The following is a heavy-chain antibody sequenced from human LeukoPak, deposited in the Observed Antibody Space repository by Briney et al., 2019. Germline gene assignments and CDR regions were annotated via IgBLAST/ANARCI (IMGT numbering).Heavy chain of an antibody. CDR1: GYTFTSYG. CDR2: ISAYNGNT. D-gene: IGHD3-10*01. V-gene: IGHV1-18*01. CDR3: ARDGHYGSGSYLGYYYYGMDV. Sequence: ASVKVSCKASGYTFTSYGISWVRQAPGQGLEWMGWISAYNGNTNYAQKLQGRVTMTTDTSTSTAYMELRSLRSDDTAVYYCARDGHYGSGSYLGYYYYGMDVWGQGTTVTVSS. J-gene: IGHJ6*02.